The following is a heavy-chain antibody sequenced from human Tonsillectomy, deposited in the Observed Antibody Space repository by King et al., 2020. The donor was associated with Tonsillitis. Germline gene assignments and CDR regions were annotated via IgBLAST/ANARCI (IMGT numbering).Heavy chain of an antibody. Sequence: VQLVESGAEVKKPGASVKVSCKASGYTFTSYGISWVRQAPGHGLEWMGWISAYNGNTNYAQKLQGRVTMTTDTSTSTAYMELRSLRSDDTAVYYCARSIAAAGTSYYYGMDVWGQGTTVTVSS. CDR1: GYTFTSYG. CDR3: ARSIAAAGTSYYYGMDV. D-gene: IGHD6-13*01. J-gene: IGHJ6*02. V-gene: IGHV1-18*01. CDR2: ISAYNGNT.